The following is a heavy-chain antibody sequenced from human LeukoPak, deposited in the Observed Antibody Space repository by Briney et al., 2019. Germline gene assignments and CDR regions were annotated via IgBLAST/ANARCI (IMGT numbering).Heavy chain of an antibody. CDR3: ARDRELGY. V-gene: IGHV4-59*01. D-gene: IGHD3-10*01. Sequence: SETLSLTCSVSGDSISIYYWSWNRQPPGKGLEWIGYIYNSGSTNYNPSLKSRVTISVDTSKNQFSLKLTSVTAADTAVYYCARDRELGYWGQGTLVTVSS. J-gene: IGHJ4*02. CDR1: GDSISIYY. CDR2: IYNSGST.